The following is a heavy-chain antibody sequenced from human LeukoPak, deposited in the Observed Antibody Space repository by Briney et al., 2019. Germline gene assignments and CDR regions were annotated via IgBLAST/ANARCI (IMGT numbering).Heavy chain of an antibody. J-gene: IGHJ4*02. CDR3: AKDCWARYCSGGSCPFDY. CDR2: IYTSGST. V-gene: IGHV4-4*07. CDR1: GGSISSYY. Sequence: SETLSLTCTVSGGSISSYYWSWIRQPAGKGLEWIGRIYTSGSTNYNPSLKSRVTMSVDTSKNQFSLKLSSVTAADTAVYYCAKDCWARYCSGGSCPFDYWGQGTLVTVSS. D-gene: IGHD2-15*01.